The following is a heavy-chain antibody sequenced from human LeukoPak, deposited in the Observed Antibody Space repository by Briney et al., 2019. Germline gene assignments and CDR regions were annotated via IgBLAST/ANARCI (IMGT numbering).Heavy chain of an antibody. V-gene: IGHV3-30*02. CDR3: AKDNRDYYIDY. CDR1: GFTFNNFG. Sequence: GGSLRLSCAASGFTFNNFGMHWVRQAPGKGLEWVTFVQYNGNNKYYADSVKGRFTISRDNSKNTLYLQMNSLRAEDTAVYYCAKDNRDYYIDYWGQGTLVTVSS. CDR2: VQYNGNNK. D-gene: IGHD3-10*01. J-gene: IGHJ4*02.